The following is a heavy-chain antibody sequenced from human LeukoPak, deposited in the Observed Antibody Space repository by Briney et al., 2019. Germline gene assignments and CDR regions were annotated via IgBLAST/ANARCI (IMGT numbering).Heavy chain of an antibody. J-gene: IGHJ4*02. V-gene: IGHV4-34*01. CDR2: INHSGST. D-gene: IGHD4-17*01. Sequence: PSETLSLTCAVYGGSFSGYYWSWIRQPPGKGLEWIGEINHSGSTNYNPSLKSRVTISVDTSKNQFSLKLSSVTAADTAVYYCARGRPWATVTTFDYWGQGTLVTVSS. CDR3: ARGRPWATVTTFDY. CDR1: GGSFSGYY.